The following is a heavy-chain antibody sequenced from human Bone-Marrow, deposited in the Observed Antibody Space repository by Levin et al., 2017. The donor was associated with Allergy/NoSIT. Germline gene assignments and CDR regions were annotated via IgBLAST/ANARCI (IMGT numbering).Heavy chain of an antibody. J-gene: IGHJ5*02. Sequence: SETLSLTCTVSGASINSTNYYGGWIRQPPGKGLEWIGNSYDNSYTYYNPSLKSRVTISKDTSKNKFSLKLSSVTAADTAVYYCARLADNWNVIWFDPWGQGTLVTVSS. V-gene: IGHV4-39*07. CDR3: ARLADNWNVIWFDP. CDR1: GASINSTNYY. CDR2: SYDNSYT. D-gene: IGHD1-20*01.